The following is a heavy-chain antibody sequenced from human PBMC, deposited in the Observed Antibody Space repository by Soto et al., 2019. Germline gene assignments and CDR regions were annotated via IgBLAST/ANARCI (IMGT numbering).Heavy chain of an antibody. Sequence: EVQVVESGGGLVQPGGSLRLSCAASGFTFSSYWMSWVRQAPGKGLEWVANIKEDGSEKNYVDSVKGQFTTSRDNAKNSLYLQMNSLRAEATAVYYCARASYYYGSGDYWCQGTLVTVSS. CDR1: GFTFSSYW. V-gene: IGHV3-7*01. D-gene: IGHD3-10*01. CDR3: ARASYYYGSGDY. J-gene: IGHJ4*02. CDR2: IKEDGSEK.